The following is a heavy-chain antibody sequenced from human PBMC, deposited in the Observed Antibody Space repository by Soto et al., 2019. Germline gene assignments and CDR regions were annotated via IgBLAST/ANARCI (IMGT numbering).Heavy chain of an antibody. CDR2: LSGSGSSI. V-gene: IGHV3-23*01. D-gene: IGHD2-2*01. CDR1: GFTFRSYA. Sequence: GGSLRLSWAASGFTFRSYAMTWVRQAPGKGLEWVSSLSGSGSSIYYADSVKGRFIISRDNSKNALYLQMNSLRVDDTAVYYCAKDFAVVVPAAAQGMDVSGQGTTVTVSS. J-gene: IGHJ6*02. CDR3: AKDFAVVVPAAAQGMDV.